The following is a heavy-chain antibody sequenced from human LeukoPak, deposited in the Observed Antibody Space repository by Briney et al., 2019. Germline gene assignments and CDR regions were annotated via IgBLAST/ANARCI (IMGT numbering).Heavy chain of an antibody. CDR1: GGSISSGGYY. CDR3: ASYSTTVTTYGMDV. J-gene: IGHJ6*02. Sequence: SETLSLTCTVSGGSISSGGYYWSWIRQHPGKGLEWIGYIYYSGSTYYNPSLKSRVTISVDTSKNQFSLKLSSVTAADTAVYYCASYSTTVTTYGMDVWGQGTTVTVSS. CDR2: IYYSGST. V-gene: IGHV4-31*03. D-gene: IGHD4-17*01.